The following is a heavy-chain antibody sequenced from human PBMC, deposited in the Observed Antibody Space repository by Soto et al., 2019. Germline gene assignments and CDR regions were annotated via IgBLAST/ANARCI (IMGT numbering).Heavy chain of an antibody. J-gene: IGHJ6*02. CDR1: GYTFTDHY. CDR3: ARGRTVNFYGMDV. V-gene: IGHV1-2*02. CDR2: INPHSRDT. D-gene: IGHD4-17*01. Sequence: QVQLVQSGAEVKKPGASVKISYVASGYTFTDHYIHWVRQAPGQGLEWMGWINPHSRDTIYAQKFQGRVTLTRDTSISTAYMELSRLRSDDTAVYYCARGRTVNFYGMDVWGQATTVTVSS.